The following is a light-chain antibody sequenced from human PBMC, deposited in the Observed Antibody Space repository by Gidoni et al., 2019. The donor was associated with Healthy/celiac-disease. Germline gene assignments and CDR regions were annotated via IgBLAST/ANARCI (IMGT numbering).Light chain of an antibody. Sequence: QSALTQPASVSGSPGQSITISCTGTSSDVGGYNYVSWYQQQPGKAPKLMIYEVSNRPSGVSNSFSGSKSGNTASLTISGLQAEDEADYYCSSYTSSSTLYVFGTGTKVTVL. CDR3: SSYTSSSTLYV. CDR2: EVS. CDR1: SSDVGGYNY. J-gene: IGLJ1*01. V-gene: IGLV2-14*01.